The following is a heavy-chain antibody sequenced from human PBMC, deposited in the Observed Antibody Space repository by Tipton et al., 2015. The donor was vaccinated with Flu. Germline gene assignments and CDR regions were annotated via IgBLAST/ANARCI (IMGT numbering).Heavy chain of an antibody. Sequence: QVQLVQSGGGVVQPGGSLRLSCAASGFTFSGYGMHWVRQAPGKGLEWVAFIRHDESDKYYADSVKGRFTISRDNSKNALYLLINSVRAEDTAVYYCAKDGWDTSGRYPFDYWGQGTLVTVSS. V-gene: IGHV3-30*02. D-gene: IGHD6-19*01. CDR1: GFTFSGYG. CDR3: AKDGWDTSGRYPFDY. J-gene: IGHJ4*02. CDR2: IRHDESDK.